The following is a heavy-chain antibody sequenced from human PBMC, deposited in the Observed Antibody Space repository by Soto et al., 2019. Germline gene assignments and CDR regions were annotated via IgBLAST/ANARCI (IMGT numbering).Heavy chain of an antibody. V-gene: IGHV5-51*01. Sequence: GESMKISWKGSGYRFRNYWVVWVRQMPGKGLEWMGTIYPGDSDTRYSPSFQGQVTISADKSISTAYLQWNSLKASDTAMYFCARNKGYCSSISCYGMDVWGQGAAVTVSS. CDR2: IYPGDSDT. CDR1: GYRFRNYW. D-gene: IGHD2-2*01. CDR3: ARNKGYCSSISCYGMDV. J-gene: IGHJ6*02.